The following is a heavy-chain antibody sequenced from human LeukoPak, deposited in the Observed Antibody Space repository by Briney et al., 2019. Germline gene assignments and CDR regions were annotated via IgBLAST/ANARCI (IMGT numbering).Heavy chain of an antibody. CDR3: ANPHY. V-gene: IGHV3-9*01. Sequence: GGSLRLSCAASGFTFDDHAMHWVRQAPGKGLEWVSGISWNSGSIGYADSVKGRFTISRDNAKNSLYLQMNSLRAEDTALYYCANPHYWGQGTLVTVSS. CDR1: GFTFDDHA. CDR2: ISWNSGSI. J-gene: IGHJ4*02.